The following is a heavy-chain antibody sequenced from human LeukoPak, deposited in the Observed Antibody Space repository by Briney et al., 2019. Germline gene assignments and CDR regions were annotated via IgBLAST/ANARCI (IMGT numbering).Heavy chain of an antibody. J-gene: IGHJ4*02. CDR2: IYHSGST. D-gene: IGHD3-22*01. Sequence: SQTLSLTCAVSGGSISSGGYSWSWIRQPPGKGLEWIGYIYHSGSTYYNPSLKSRVTISVDRSKNQFSLKLSSVTAADTAVYYCARGGKYYYDSSGYFKKGSYYFDYWGQGTLVTVSS. V-gene: IGHV4-30-2*01. CDR3: ARGGKYYYDSSGYFKKGSYYFDY. CDR1: GGSISSGGYS.